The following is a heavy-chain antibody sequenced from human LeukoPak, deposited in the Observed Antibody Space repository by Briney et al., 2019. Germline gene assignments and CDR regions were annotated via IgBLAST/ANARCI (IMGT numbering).Heavy chain of an antibody. CDR1: GDSIRGFY. J-gene: IGHJ4*02. V-gene: IGHV4-59*01. CDR2: FYYSGDT. Sequence: PSETLSLTCNVSGDSIRGFYWGWIRQPPGKGLEWIEYFYYSGDTNYNPAPESRVIISVDTSKNQFSLKLSSLTAADTAVYYCARWNYDISTGHRYFDYWGQGTLVIVSS. CDR3: ARWNYDISTGHRYFDY. D-gene: IGHD3-9*01.